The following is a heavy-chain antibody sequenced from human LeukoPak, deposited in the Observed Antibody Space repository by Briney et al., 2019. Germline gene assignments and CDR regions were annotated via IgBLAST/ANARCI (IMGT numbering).Heavy chain of an antibody. D-gene: IGHD6-19*01. V-gene: IGHV3-53*01. CDR2: IYSGGST. CDR1: GFTVSSNY. CDR3: ARDPRRQWLYTFQH. Sequence: GGSLRLFSAASGFTVSSNYMSWVRQAPGKGLEWVSVIYSGGSTYYADSVKGRFTISRDNSKNTLYLQMNSLRAEDTAVYYCARDPRRQWLYTFQHWGQGTLVTVSS. J-gene: IGHJ1*01.